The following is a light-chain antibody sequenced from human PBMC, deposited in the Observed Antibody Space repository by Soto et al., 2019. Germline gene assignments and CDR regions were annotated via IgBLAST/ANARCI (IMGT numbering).Light chain of an antibody. CDR1: RSVRSN. CDR2: GAS. V-gene: IGKV3-15*01. Sequence: ETVMTQSPATQSVSSGETATLSCRASRSVRSNLAWYQQKPGQAPRLLIYGASTRATGIPARFSGSGSGTEFTLTISSLQSEDSAIYYCQQYKDWPPLTFGGGTKVEI. J-gene: IGKJ4*01. CDR3: QQYKDWPPLT.